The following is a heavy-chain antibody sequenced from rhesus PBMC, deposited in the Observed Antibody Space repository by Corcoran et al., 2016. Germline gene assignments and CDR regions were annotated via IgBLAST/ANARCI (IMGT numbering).Heavy chain of an antibody. V-gene: IGHV3S42*01. CDR2: INSGGGST. J-gene: IGHJ3*01. CDR3: ARGYSGSFRAFDF. Sequence: EVQLVESGGGLAKPGGSRRLSCAASGFTFSSYGRNWVRQTPGQGLESISDINSGGGSTYYADSVKGRFTISRDNSKNSLSLQMNSLRAEDTAVYYCARGYSGSFRAFDFWGQGLRVTVSS. CDR1: GFTFSSYG. D-gene: IGHD6-25*01.